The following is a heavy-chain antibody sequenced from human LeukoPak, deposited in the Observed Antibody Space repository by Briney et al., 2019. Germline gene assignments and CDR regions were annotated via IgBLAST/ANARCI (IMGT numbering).Heavy chain of an antibody. V-gene: IGHV3-15*01. CDR3: TTVIGSMIESPGDY. D-gene: IGHD3-22*01. CDR1: GFTFSSYS. CDR2: IKSKTDGGTT. J-gene: IGHJ4*02. Sequence: GGSLRLSCAASGFTFSSYSMSWVRQAPGKGLEWVGRIKSKTDGGTTDYAAPVKGRFTISRDDSKNTLYLQMNSLKTEDTAVYYCTTVIGSMIESPGDYWGQGTLVTVSS.